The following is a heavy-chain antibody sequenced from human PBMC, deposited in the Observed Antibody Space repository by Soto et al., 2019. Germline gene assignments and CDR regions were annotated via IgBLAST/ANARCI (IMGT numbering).Heavy chain of an antibody. CDR1: GFTFSDYY. CDR3: ARDAEGMDV. Sequence: GGSLRLSCAASGFTFSDYYMSWIRQAPGKGLEGVAXXXXXXXXXXXXGSMKGRFTISRDNSKYTLYLQVNSLRVEDTGIYYCARDAEGMDVWGQGTTVTVS. CDR2: XXXXXXXX. J-gene: IGHJ6*02. V-gene: IGHV3-11*01.